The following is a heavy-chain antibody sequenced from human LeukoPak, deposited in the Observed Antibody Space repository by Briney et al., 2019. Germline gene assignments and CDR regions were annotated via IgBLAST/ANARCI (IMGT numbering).Heavy chain of an antibody. J-gene: IGHJ6*04. CDR2: INHSGST. CDR3: ARGSWFGRGMDV. D-gene: IGHD3-10*01. V-gene: IGHV4-34*01. Sequence: SETLSLTCAVYGGSFSGYYWSWIRQPPGKGPEWIGEINHSGSTNYNPSLKSRVTISVDTSKNQFSLKLSSVTAADTAVYYCARGSWFGRGMDVWGKGTTVTVSS. CDR1: GGSFSGYY.